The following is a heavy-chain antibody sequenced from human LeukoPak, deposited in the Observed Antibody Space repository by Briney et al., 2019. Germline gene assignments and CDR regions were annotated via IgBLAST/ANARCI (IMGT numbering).Heavy chain of an antibody. J-gene: IGHJ4*02. Sequence: GGSLRLSCAASGFTFSSYAMSWVRQAPGKGLEWVSAISGSGGSTYYADSVKGRFTISRDNSKNTLYLQMNSLRAEDTAVYYCAKDASITIFGVVMDYFDYWGQGTLVTVSS. V-gene: IGHV3-23*01. CDR2: ISGSGGST. D-gene: IGHD3-3*01. CDR1: GFTFSSYA. CDR3: AKDASITIFGVVMDYFDY.